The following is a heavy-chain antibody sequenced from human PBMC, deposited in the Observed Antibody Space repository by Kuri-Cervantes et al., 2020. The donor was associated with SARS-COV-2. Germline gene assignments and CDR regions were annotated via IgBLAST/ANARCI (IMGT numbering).Heavy chain of an antibody. V-gene: IGHV3-11*04. CDR2: IGPSGTAK. J-gene: IGHJ4*02. CDR3: ARDFDRGWHLDY. D-gene: IGHD3-9*01. Sequence: GGSLRLSCTASGFTFSDYGMRWVRQAPGKGLEWVSNIGPSGTAKYYADSVKGRFTISRDNAKNSLYLQMNSLRAEDTAVYYCARDFDRGWHLDYWGLGTLVTVSS. CDR1: GFTFSDYG.